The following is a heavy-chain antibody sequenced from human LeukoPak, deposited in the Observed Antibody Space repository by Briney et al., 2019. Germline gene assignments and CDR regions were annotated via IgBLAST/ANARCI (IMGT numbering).Heavy chain of an antibody. Sequence: ASVKVSCKASGGTFSSYAISWVRQAPGQGLEWVGRISPILGIANYAQKFQGRVTITADKSTSTAFIELSSLRSEDQALYYCAEERGYTGYDHFDYSGQETQVTVSS. CDR2: ISPILGIA. J-gene: IGHJ4*02. CDR1: GGTFSSYA. CDR3: AEERGYTGYDHFDY. V-gene: IGHV1-69*04. D-gene: IGHD5-12*01.